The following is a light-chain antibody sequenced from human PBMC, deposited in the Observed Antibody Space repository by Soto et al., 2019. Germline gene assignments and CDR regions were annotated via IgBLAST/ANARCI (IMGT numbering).Light chain of an antibody. Sequence: EIVMTQSPATLSVSPGERVTLSCRASQGLNSNLAWYQQKPGQPPSLLIYGASTSATGIPARFSGSGFGTEFTLTISNLHSEDFAVYYCQQYNNYWTFGQGTKVEIK. J-gene: IGKJ1*01. V-gene: IGKV3D-15*01. CDR1: QGLNSN. CDR2: GAS. CDR3: QQYNNYWT.